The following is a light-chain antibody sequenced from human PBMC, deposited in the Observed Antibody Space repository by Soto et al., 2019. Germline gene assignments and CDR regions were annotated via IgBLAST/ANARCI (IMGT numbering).Light chain of an antibody. CDR1: QSVSSSY. CDR2: GAS. CDR3: QQYSSSPVT. J-gene: IGKJ2*01. Sequence: EIVLTQSPGTLSLSPGERATLSCRASQSVSSSYLAWYQQKPRQAPMLLIYGASSTATGTPDRFSGSGSGTDFPLTISRLEPEDFAVYCCQQYSSSPVTFGQGTKLEIK. V-gene: IGKV3-20*01.